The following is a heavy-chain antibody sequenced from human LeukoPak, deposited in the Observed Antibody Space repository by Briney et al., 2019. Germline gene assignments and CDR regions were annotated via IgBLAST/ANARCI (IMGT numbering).Heavy chain of an antibody. CDR2: IHYSGST. Sequence: PSETLSLTCAVYGGSFSGYYWSWIRQPPGKGLEWIGYIHYSGSTNYNPSLKRRVTISVDTSKNQFSLRLNSVTAADTAVYYCARPPHYYDTSGYSVWGQGTLVTVSS. CDR3: ARPPHYYDTSGYSV. CDR1: GGSFSGYY. V-gene: IGHV4-59*01. J-gene: IGHJ4*02. D-gene: IGHD3-22*01.